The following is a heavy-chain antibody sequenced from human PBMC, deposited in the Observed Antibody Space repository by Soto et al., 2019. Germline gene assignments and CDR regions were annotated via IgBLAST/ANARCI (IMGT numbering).Heavy chain of an antibody. V-gene: IGHV3-21*01. D-gene: IGHD6-19*01. CDR2: ISSSSSYI. CDR1: GFTFSSYS. Sequence: VQLVESGGGLVKPGGSLRLSCAASGFTFSSYSMNWVRQAPGKGLEWVSSISSSSSYIYYADSVKGRFTIPRDNAKNSLYLQMNSLRAEDTAVYYCARGEEQWLVRGYYYYYYMDVWGKGPRSPSP. CDR3: ARGEEQWLVRGYYYYYYMDV. J-gene: IGHJ6*03.